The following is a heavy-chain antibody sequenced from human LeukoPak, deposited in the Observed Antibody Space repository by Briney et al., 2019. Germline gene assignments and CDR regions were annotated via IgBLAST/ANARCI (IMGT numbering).Heavy chain of an antibody. J-gene: IGHJ6*03. CDR3: ARGIEQQLVRYYYYYMDV. CDR2: IYYSGST. D-gene: IGHD6-13*01. V-gene: IGHV4-39*07. CDR1: GGSISSSSYY. Sequence: SSETLSLTCTVSGGSISSSSYYWGWIRQPPGKGLEWIGSIYYSGSTYYNPSLKSRVTISVDTSKNQFSLKLSSVTAADTAVYYCARGIEQQLVRYYYYYMDVWGKGTTVTVSS.